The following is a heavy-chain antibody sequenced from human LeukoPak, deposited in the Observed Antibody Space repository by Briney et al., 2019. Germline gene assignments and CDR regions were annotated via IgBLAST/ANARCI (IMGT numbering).Heavy chain of an antibody. CDR1: GGSISSYY. Sequence: PSETLSLTCTVSGGSISSYYWSWIRKPPGKGLEWIGYIYYSGSTNYNPSLKSRVTISVDTSKNQFSLKLSSVTAADTAVYYCARVTEYSGSYYSSAYFDYWGQGTLVTVSS. V-gene: IGHV4-59*01. J-gene: IGHJ4*02. D-gene: IGHD1-26*01. CDR3: ARVTEYSGSYYSSAYFDY. CDR2: IYYSGST.